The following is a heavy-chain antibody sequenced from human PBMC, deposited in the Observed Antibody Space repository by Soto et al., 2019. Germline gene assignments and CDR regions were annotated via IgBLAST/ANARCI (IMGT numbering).Heavy chain of an antibody. D-gene: IGHD3-10*01. Sequence: QVHLVQSGAEVKKPGASVKVFCKTSGYNFISHAMHWVRQAPGQGLEWMGWINGGSGNTKYSQKFQDRVTITSDTSASPVSLELRGIKFEDTAVYYCARSQGAIVSRSYYAFGDFHHWGQGTLVIVSS. CDR1: GYNFISHA. V-gene: IGHV1-3*01. CDR2: INGGSGNT. J-gene: IGHJ1*01. CDR3: ARSQGAIVSRSYYAFGDFHH.